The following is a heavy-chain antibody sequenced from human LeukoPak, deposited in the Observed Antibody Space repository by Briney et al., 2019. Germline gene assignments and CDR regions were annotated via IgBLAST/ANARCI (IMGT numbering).Heavy chain of an antibody. CDR1: GGSFSGYY. V-gene: IGHV4-34*01. CDR3: AGVRRLRPHNWFDP. J-gene: IGHJ5*02. D-gene: IGHD2-8*01. CDR2: INHSGST. Sequence: SETLSLTCAVYGGSFSGYYWSWIRQPPGEGLEWIGEINHSGSTNYNPSLKSRVTISVDTSKNQFSLKLSSVTAADTAVYYCAGVRRLRPHNWFDPWGQGTLVTVSS.